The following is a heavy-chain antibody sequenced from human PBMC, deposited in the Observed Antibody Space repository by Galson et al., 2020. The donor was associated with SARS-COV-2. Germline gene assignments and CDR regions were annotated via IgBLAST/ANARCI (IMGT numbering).Heavy chain of an antibody. Sequence: GGSLRLSCAASGFTFSTYSMSWVRQAPGKGLEWISYITSSTSTMFYADSVKGRFTISRDNAKNSLYLQMNSLRAEDTAVYYCARWVLTPKCYCDYWGQGTLVTVSS. V-gene: IGHV3-48*01. D-gene: IGHD7-27*01. CDR2: ITSSTSTM. CDR3: ARWVLTPKCYCDY. CDR1: GFTFSTYS. J-gene: IGHJ4*02.